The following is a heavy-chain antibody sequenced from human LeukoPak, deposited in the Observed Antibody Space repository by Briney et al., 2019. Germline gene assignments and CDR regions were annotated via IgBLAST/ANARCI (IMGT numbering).Heavy chain of an antibody. J-gene: IGHJ6*02. CDR1: GDSVSSNSAA. CDR3: ARSQYDILTGYYYYGMDV. CDR2: TYYRSKWYN. D-gene: IGHD3-9*01. V-gene: IGHV6-1*01. Sequence: SQTFSLTCAISGDSVSSNSAAWNWIRQSPSRGLEWLGRTYYRSKWYNDYAVSVKSRITINPDTSKNQFSLQLNPVTPEDTAVYYCARSQYDILTGYYYYGMDVWGQGTTVTASS.